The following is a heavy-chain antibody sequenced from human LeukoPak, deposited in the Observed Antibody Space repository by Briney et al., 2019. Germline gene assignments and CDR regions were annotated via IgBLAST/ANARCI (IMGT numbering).Heavy chain of an antibody. CDR1: GFTFSSYS. Sequence: PGGSLRLSCAASGFTFSSYSMNWVRQAPGKGLEWVSYISSSSSTIYYADSVKGRFTISRDNAKNSLYLQMNSLRAEDTAVYYCARGYTRPRNWFDPWGQRTLVTVSS. CDR3: ARGYTRPRNWFDP. CDR2: ISSSSSTI. J-gene: IGHJ5*02. D-gene: IGHD2-2*02. V-gene: IGHV3-48*01.